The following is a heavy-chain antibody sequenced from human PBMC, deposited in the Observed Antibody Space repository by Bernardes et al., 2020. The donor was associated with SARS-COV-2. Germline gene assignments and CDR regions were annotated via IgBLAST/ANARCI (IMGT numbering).Heavy chain of an antibody. CDR2: ISTTSSYI. CDR3: ARDVLGGLDY. D-gene: IGHD3-16*01. V-gene: IGHV3-21*01. J-gene: IGHJ4*02. Sequence: GGSLRLCCVASGFTFNMYAMNWVRQAPGKGLEWVSSISTTSSYINYADSLKGRFTVSRDNANSSLYLQMNSLRAEDTAVYYCARDVLGGLDYWGQGTLVTVSS. CDR1: GFTFNMYA.